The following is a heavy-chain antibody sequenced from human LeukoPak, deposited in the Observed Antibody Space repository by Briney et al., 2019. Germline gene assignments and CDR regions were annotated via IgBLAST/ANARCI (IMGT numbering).Heavy chain of an antibody. CDR1: GGSFSGYY. V-gene: IGHV4-34*01. CDR3: AKAQLPDYFYMDV. Sequence: SETLSLTCAVYGGSFSGYYWSWIRQPPGKRLDWIGEINHSGSASYHPSLKSRVTISVDTSKNQFSLKLNSVTAADTAVYYCAKAQLPDYFYMDVWGKGTTVTVSS. J-gene: IGHJ6*03. D-gene: IGHD1-1*01. CDR2: INHSGSA.